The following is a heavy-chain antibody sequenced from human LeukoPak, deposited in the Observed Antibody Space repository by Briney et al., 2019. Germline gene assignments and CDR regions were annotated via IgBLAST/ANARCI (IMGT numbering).Heavy chain of an antibody. CDR2: IYYSGST. V-gene: IGHV4-39*01. J-gene: IGHJ4*02. D-gene: IGHD5-18*01. Sequence: SETLSLTCTVSGGSISSSSYYWGWIRQPPGKGLEWIGSIYYSGSTYYNPSLKSRVTISVDTSKNQFSLKLSSVTAADTAVYYCATAPKGLPPDYWGQGTLVTVSS. CDR3: ATAPKGLPPDY. CDR1: GGSISSSSYY.